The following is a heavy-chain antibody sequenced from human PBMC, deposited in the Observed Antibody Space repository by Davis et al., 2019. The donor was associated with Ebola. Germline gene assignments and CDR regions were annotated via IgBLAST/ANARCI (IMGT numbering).Heavy chain of an antibody. CDR1: GGSISSGVNY. CDR2: IHYLGNT. Sequence: SETLSLTCTVSGGSISSGVNYWSWVRQPPGKGLEWIGNIHYLGNTNYNPSLKSRVIMSVDTPKNQFSLKLSSVTAADTAVYYCARGNYGDYIVLSYYNMDVWGQGTTVTVSS. V-gene: IGHV4-61*08. CDR3: ARGNYGDYIVLSYYNMDV. D-gene: IGHD4-17*01. J-gene: IGHJ6*02.